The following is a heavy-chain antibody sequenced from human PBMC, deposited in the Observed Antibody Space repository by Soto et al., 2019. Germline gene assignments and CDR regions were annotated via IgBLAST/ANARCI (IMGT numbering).Heavy chain of an antibody. D-gene: IGHD2-21*02. CDR3: ARDQGVVVTADNWFDP. Sequence: SETLSLTCTVSGGSITDYSWVWIRQPAGKGLEWIGRIFSSGSTNYNPSPKGRITMSLDTSKNQFSLKLNSATATDTAVYFCARDQGVVVTADNWFDPWGQGILVTVSS. J-gene: IGHJ5*02. CDR1: GGSITDYS. CDR2: IFSSGST. V-gene: IGHV4-4*07.